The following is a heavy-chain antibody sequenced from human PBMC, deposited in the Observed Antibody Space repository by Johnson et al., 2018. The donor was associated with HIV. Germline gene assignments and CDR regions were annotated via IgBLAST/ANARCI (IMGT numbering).Heavy chain of an antibody. Sequence: VQLVESGGGLIQPGGSLRLSCAASGFTVSSNYMSWVRQAPGKGLEWVSSITDSGGSTYYAASVKGRFTISRDNSKNTLYLQMNSLRAEDTAVYYCAKEVSMIVDAFDVWGQGTVVTVSS. D-gene: IGHD3-22*01. J-gene: IGHJ3*01. CDR1: GFTVSSNY. V-gene: IGHV3-53*01. CDR3: AKEVSMIVDAFDV. CDR2: TDSGGST.